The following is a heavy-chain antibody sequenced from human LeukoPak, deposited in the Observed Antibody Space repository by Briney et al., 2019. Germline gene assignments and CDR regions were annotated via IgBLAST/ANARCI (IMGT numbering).Heavy chain of an antibody. J-gene: IGHJ4*02. CDR3: ARDGQAMVDY. D-gene: IGHD5-18*01. V-gene: IGHV3-74*01. CDR1: GCTFSTYW. CDR2: INTDGRNT. Sequence: PGGSLRLSCAASGCTFSTYWMHWVRQAPGEGLVWVSRINTDGRNTIYADSVKGRFTISRDNAKNTLYLQMNSLRAEDTAVYYCARDGQAMVDYWGQGTLVTVSS.